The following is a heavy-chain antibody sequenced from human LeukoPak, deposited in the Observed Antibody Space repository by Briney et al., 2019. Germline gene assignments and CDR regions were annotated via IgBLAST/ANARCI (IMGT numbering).Heavy chain of an antibody. D-gene: IGHD5-12*01. CDR2: MYYSGST. J-gene: IGHJ4*02. CDR3: ARLRRAGWLEYYFDY. CDR1: GGSISSYY. V-gene: IGHV4-59*01. Sequence: SETLSLTCTVSGGSISSYYWSWIRQPPGKGLEWIGYMYYSGSTNYNPSLKSRVTISVDTSKNQFSLGLSSVTAADTAVYYCARLRRAGWLEYYFDYWGQGTLVTVSS.